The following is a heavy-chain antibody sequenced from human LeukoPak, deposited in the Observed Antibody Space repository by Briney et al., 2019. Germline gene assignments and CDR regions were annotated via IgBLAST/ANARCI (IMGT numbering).Heavy chain of an antibody. J-gene: IGHJ6*02. CDR3: VRGYSFGPYGMDV. D-gene: IGHD2-15*01. V-gene: IGHV3-64D*09. CDR1: GFPFSSYA. Sequence: PGGSLRLSCSASGFPFSSYAMHWVRQAPGKGLEYVSAISDSGGSTYYADSVKGRVTIFSDNSKNTLYLQISSLRAEDTAVYFCVRGYSFGPYGMDVWGQGNTVTVSS. CDR2: ISDSGGST.